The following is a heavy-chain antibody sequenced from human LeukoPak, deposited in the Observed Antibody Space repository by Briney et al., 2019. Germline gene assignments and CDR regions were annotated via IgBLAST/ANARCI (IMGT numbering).Heavy chain of an antibody. V-gene: IGHV1-2*02. CDR2: INPNSGGT. D-gene: IGHD7-27*01. Sequence: ASVKVSCKASGYTFTGYYMHWVRQAPGQGLEWMGWINPNSGGTNYAQKFQGRVTMTRDTSISTAYMELSRLRSDDTAVYYCARESPGEYYYYYYMDVWGKGTTVTVSS. CDR1: GYTFTGYY. CDR3: ARESPGEYYYYYYMDV. J-gene: IGHJ6*03.